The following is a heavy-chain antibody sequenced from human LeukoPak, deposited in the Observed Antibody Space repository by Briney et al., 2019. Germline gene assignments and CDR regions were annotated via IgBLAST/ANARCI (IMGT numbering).Heavy chain of an antibody. CDR2: INWNGSST. D-gene: IGHD3-10*01. Sequence: GGSLRLSCAASGFTFDDYGMSWVRQAPGKGLEWVSGINWNGSSTGYADSVKGRFTISRDNSKNTLYLQMNSLRAEDTAVYYCARDFGSGSLWGYYFDYWGQGTLVTVSS. CDR1: GFTFDDYG. CDR3: ARDFGSGSLWGYYFDY. V-gene: IGHV3-20*04. J-gene: IGHJ4*02.